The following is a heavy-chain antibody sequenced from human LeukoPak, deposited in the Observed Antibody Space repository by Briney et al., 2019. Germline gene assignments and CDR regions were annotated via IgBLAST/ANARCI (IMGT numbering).Heavy chain of an antibody. CDR3: ARFIAAPYYFDY. CDR1: GGTFSSYA. CDR2: IIPIFGTV. J-gene: IGHJ4*02. V-gene: IGHV1-69*06. Sequence: ASVKVSCKASGGTFSSYAITWVRQAPGQGLEWMGGIIPIFGTVNYAEKFQGRVTMTADKSTSTAYMEVSSLRSEDTAVYYCARFIAAPYYFDYWGRGTLVTVSS. D-gene: IGHD6-13*01.